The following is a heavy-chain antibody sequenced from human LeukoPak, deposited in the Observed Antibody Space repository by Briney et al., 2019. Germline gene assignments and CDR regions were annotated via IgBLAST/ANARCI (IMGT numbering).Heavy chain of an antibody. CDR2: IGIESGNT. D-gene: IGHD1-1*01. Sequence: GVSLRLSCTASGFPFIDYSMNWVRQAPGKGLEWISYIGIESGNTNYADSVKGRFTMSADNAKNSLYLQMNSLRVEDTAVYYCARDHNYAFDNWGQGTLVSVSS. CDR1: GFPFIDYS. CDR3: ARDHNYAFDN. J-gene: IGHJ4*02. V-gene: IGHV3-48*04.